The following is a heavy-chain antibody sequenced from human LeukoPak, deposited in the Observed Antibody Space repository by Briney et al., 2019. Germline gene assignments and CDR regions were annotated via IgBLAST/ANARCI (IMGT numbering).Heavy chain of an antibody. CDR3: AKHRSSSSGAFDI. Sequence: GGSLRLSCAASTFTFSYYGMHWVRQAPGKGLEWVAFIRYDGSNKYYADSVKGRFTISRDNSKNTLYLQMNSLRAEDTAVYHCAKHRSSSSGAFDIWGQGTMVTVSS. CDR1: TFTFSYYG. V-gene: IGHV3-30*02. CDR2: IRYDGSNK. J-gene: IGHJ3*02. D-gene: IGHD6-6*01.